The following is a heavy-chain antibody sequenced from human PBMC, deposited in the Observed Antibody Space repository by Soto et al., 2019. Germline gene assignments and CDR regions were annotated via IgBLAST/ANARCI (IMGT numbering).Heavy chain of an antibody. J-gene: IGHJ5*02. V-gene: IGHV4-4*02. CDR1: GGSISSSNW. Sequence: QVQLQESGPGLVKPSGTLSLTCAVSGGSISSSNWWSWVRQPPGKGLEWIGEIYHSGSTNHNPSLKSRRTILEDKSKNQFSLKLSSVTAADTAVYYCARGLMGAYCGGDCYSFWFDPWGQGTLVTVSS. CDR3: ARGLMGAYCGGDCYSFWFDP. CDR2: IYHSGST. D-gene: IGHD2-21*02.